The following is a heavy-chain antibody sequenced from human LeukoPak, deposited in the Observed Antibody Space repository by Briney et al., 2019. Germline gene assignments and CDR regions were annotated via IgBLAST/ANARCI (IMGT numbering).Heavy chain of an antibody. D-gene: IGHD4-17*01. V-gene: IGHV3-23*01. J-gene: IGHJ4*02. CDR2: IGGSGGST. CDR3: AKDFSGYTVTTSLDY. Sequence: GGSLRLSCVASGFTFRSYAMSWVRQAPGKGLEWASAIGGSGGSTNFADSVKGRFTISRDNSKNTLYLQMNSLRAEDTAVYCCAKDFSGYTVTTSLDYWGQGTLVTVSS. CDR1: GFTFRSYA.